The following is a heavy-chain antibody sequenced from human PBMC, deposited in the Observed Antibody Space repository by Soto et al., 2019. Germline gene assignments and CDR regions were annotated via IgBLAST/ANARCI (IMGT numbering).Heavy chain of an antibody. J-gene: IGHJ3*02. Sequence: ASVKRSCKASGYSFSRHYMHWVRQAHGQVLEGMGVIDPSGVRTNYAQKLHGRLTMTRDTSASTLFMELSSLRSDDTAIYYCARDPRAFLATPTLAFDTWGQGTLVTVSS. D-gene: IGHD5-12*01. V-gene: IGHV1-46*01. CDR1: GYSFSRHY. CDR3: ARDPRAFLATPTLAFDT. CDR2: IDPSGVRT.